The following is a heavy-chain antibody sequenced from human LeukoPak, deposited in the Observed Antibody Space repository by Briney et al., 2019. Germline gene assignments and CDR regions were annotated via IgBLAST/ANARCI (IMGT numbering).Heavy chain of an antibody. V-gene: IGHV4-39*06. J-gene: IGHJ4*02. CDR1: GGSISSSSYY. CDR2: IYYSGST. Sequence: PSETLSLTCTVSGGSISSSSYYWGWIRQPPGRGVEWIGSIYYSGSTYYNPSLKSRVTISGDTSKNQFALNLSSVTAADTAVYYCASRKLGNDYWGQGTLVTVSS. D-gene: IGHD7-27*01. CDR3: ASRKLGNDY.